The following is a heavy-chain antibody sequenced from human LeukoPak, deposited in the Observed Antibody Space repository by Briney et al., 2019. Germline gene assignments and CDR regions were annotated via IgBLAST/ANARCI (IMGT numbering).Heavy chain of an antibody. Sequence: GASVKVSCKASGGTFSSYAISWVRQAPGRGLEWMGGIIPIFGTANYAQKFLGRVTITADESTSTAYMELSSLRSEDTAVYYCAGCSSTSCYYYYGMDVWGQGTTVTVSS. D-gene: IGHD2-2*01. CDR1: GGTFSSYA. V-gene: IGHV1-69*13. CDR2: IIPIFGTA. CDR3: AGCSSTSCYYYYGMDV. J-gene: IGHJ6*02.